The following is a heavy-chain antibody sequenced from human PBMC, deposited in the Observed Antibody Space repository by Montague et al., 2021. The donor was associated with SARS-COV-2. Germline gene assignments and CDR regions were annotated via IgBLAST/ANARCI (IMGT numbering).Heavy chain of an antibody. CDR1: GDSVSSNTAT. V-gene: IGHV6-1*01. CDR3: ARTTTRMLYPENAFDI. Sequence: CAISGDSVSSNTATWNWIRQSPSIRFEWLGRTYHLSKWYHDYAISLKSRITINPDTSKNQFSLQLSSVAPEDTAVFYCARTTTRMLYPENAFDIWGQGTMVTVSS. D-gene: IGHD2-15*01. J-gene: IGHJ3*02. CDR2: TYHLSKWYH.